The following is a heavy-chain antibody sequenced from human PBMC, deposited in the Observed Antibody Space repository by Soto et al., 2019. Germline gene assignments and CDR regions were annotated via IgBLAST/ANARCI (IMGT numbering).Heavy chain of an antibody. CDR2: ISAYNGNT. Sequence: ASVKVSCKASGYTFTSYGISWVRQAPGQGLEWMGWISAYNGNTNYAQKLQGRVTMTTDTSTSTAYMELRSLRSDDTAVYYCALVVAATPERLAPDYWGQGTLVTVSS. J-gene: IGHJ4*02. CDR3: ALVVAATPERLAPDY. D-gene: IGHD2-15*01. CDR1: GYTFTSYG. V-gene: IGHV1-18*01.